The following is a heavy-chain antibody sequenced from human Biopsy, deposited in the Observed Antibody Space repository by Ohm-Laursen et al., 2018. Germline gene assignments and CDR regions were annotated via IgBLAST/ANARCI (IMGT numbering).Heavy chain of an antibody. CDR3: ARGYGGSSRYFDL. CDR2: VFHSGLT. CDR1: GDDSIASYY. D-gene: IGHD3-16*01. Sequence: LDTLSLTCTVSGDDSIASYYWSWIRQSPEKGLEWIGFVFHSGLTSYHPSLRSRVSISVDSSKNQFYLNLSSLTPADTAVYFCARGYGGSSRYFDLWGRGTQVTVSS. J-gene: IGHJ2*01. V-gene: IGHV4-59*07.